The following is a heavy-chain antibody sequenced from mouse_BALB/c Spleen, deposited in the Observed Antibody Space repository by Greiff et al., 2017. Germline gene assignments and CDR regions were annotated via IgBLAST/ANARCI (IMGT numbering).Heavy chain of an antibody. CDR2: ISSGGST. CDR1: GFTFSSYA. Sequence: EVKLVESGGGLVKPGGSLKLSCAASGFTFSSYAMSWVRQTPEKRLEWVASISSGGSTYYPDSVKGRFTISRDNARNILYLQMSSLRSEDTAMYYCARPMITTGFADWGQGTLVTVSA. J-gene: IGHJ3*01. CDR3: ARPMITTGFAD. V-gene: IGHV5-6-5*01. D-gene: IGHD2-4*01.